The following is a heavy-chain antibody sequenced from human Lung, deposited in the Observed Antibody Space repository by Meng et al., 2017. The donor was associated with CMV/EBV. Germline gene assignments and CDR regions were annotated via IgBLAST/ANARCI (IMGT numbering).Heavy chain of an antibody. CDR3: AKELQILTGPNSPEVMDV. Sequence: SLKISCAASGFTFDEYAMHWVRQAPGKGLEWVSGISWNSGTIRYADSVKGRFTISRDNAKNSLYLQMKSLRAEDMAMYYCAKELQILTGPNSPEVMDVWGRGTTVTVSS. D-gene: IGHD3-9*01. V-gene: IGHV3-9*03. CDR2: ISWNSGTI. J-gene: IGHJ6*02. CDR1: GFTFDEYA.